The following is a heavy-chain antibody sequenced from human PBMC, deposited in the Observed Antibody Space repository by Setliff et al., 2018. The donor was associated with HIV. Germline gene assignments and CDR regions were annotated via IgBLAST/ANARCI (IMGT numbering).Heavy chain of an antibody. D-gene: IGHD3-22*01. CDR1: GGTINRSGYY. CDR2: IYYSGST. CDR3: VRSYDISDHSRHWYH. J-gene: IGHJ5*02. Sequence: SETLSLTCTVSGGTINRSGYYWGWIRQPPGKGLEWIGSIYYSGSTYYNPSFNSRVTISVDTSKNQFSLKLYSVTAADTAMYYCVRSYDISDHSRHWYHWGQGTLVTVSS. V-gene: IGHV4-39*01.